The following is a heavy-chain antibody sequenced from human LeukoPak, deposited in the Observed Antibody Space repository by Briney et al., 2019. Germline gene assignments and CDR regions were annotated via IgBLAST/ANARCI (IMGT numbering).Heavy chain of an antibody. CDR2: ISSIPSYI. CDR3: ARNRLGDPSMVANDY. D-gene: IGHD5-12*01. J-gene: IGHJ4*02. Sequence: GGSLRLSCAASGFTFTGYSMTWVRQAPGKGLEWVSSISSIPSYIYYADSVKGRFTISRHNAKNSLYLQMNSLRAEDTAVYYCARNRLGDPSMVANDYWGQGTLVTVSS. CDR1: GFTFTGYS. V-gene: IGHV3-21*01.